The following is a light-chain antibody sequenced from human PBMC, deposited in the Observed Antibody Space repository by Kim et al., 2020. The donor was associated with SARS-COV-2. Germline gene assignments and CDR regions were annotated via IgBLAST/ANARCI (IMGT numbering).Light chain of an antibody. V-gene: IGLV2-8*01. J-gene: IGLJ2*01. CDR2: EVS. CDR1: SSDVGCYNY. Sequence: GQSVTISCTGTSSDVGCYNYVSWYQQHPGKAPKLMIYEVSKRPSGVPDRFSGSKSGNTASLTVSGLQAEDEADYYCSSYAGSNNLVFGGGTQLTV. CDR3: SSYAGSNNLV.